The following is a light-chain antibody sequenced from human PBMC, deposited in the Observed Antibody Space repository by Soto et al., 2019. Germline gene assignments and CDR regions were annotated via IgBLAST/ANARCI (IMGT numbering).Light chain of an antibody. CDR1: SGHSNYA. J-gene: IGLJ2*01. Sequence: QLVLTQSPSASASLGASVKLTCTLSSGHSNYAIAWHQQQPEKGPRYLMKLNSDGSHSKGDGIPDRFSGSSSGAERYLTISSLQSEDEADYYCQTCGTGVVFGGGTKQTVL. V-gene: IGLV4-69*01. CDR2: LNSDGSH. CDR3: QTCGTGVV.